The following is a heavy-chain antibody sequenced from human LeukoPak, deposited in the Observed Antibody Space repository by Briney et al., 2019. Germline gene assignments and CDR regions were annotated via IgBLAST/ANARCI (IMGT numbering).Heavy chain of an antibody. CDR2: ISGSGGST. CDR1: GFTFISYA. CDR3: AKVGYYYGSGSPSNYFDY. J-gene: IGHJ4*02. Sequence: PGGSLRLSCAASGFTFISYAMSWVRQAPGKGLEWVSSISGSGGSTYYADSVKGRFTISRDNSKNTLYLQMNSLRAEDTAVYYCAKVGYYYGSGSPSNYFDYWGQGTLVTVSS. D-gene: IGHD3-10*01. V-gene: IGHV3-23*01.